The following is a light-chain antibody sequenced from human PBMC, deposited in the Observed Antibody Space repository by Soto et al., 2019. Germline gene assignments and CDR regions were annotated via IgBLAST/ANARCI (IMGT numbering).Light chain of an antibody. CDR2: DTS. J-gene: IGKJ5*01. CDR3: QQYSNWPPIT. V-gene: IGKV3-15*01. CDR1: QSVSIH. Sequence: ETVMTKSPATLSVSLGEIANRSCRASQSVSIHLAWYQQKPGQAPRLLIYDTSTRATGIPARFSGSGSGTEFTLTISSLQSEDFAVYYCQQYSNWPPITFGQVTRLEIK.